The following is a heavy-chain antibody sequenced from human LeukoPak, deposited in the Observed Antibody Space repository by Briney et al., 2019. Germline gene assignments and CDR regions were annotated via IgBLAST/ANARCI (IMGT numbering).Heavy chain of an antibody. CDR3: ARSIEVAGYWYFDL. D-gene: IGHD6-19*01. CDR2: INHGGST. J-gene: IGHJ2*01. Sequence: SETLSLTCAVYGGSFSGYYWSWLRQTPGKGLEWLGEINHGGSTNYNPSLKSRVTVSVDTSKNQFSLKLSSVTAADTAVYYSARSIEVAGYWYFDLWGRGTLVTVSS. CDR1: GGSFSGYY. V-gene: IGHV4-34*01.